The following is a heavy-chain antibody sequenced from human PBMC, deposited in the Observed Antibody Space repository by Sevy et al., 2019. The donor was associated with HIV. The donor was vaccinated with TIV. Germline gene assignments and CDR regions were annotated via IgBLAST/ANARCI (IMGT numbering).Heavy chain of an antibody. CDR1: GASISSYY. D-gene: IGHD5-18*01. J-gene: IGHJ4*02. V-gene: IGHV4-59*01. Sequence: SESLSLTCTVSGASISSYYWSWIRQPPGRGLEWIGYIYYSGSTNYNPSLKSRVTISVNTSKNQFSLKLSSVTAADTAVDYYTQGQYNYGYWREYDYWGQGTLVTVSS. CDR3: TQGQYNYGYWREYDY. CDR2: IYYSGST.